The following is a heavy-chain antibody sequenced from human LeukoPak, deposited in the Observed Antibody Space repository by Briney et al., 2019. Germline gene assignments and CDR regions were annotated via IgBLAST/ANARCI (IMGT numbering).Heavy chain of an antibody. J-gene: IGHJ6*02. CDR3: AREVVRGVTSYYYGMDV. V-gene: IGHV3-7*01. CDR2: IKQDGSEK. CDR1: GFTFSSYW. D-gene: IGHD3-10*01. Sequence: GGSLRLSCAASGFTFSSYWMSWVRQAPGKGLEWVANIKQDGSEKYYVDSVKGRFTISRDNAKNSLYLQMNSLRAEDTAVYYCAREVVRGVTSYYYGMDVWGQGTTVTVSS.